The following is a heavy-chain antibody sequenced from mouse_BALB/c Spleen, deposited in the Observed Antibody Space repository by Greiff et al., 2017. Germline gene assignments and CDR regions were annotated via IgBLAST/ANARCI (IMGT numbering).Heavy chain of an antibody. Sequence: EVKLMESGGDLVKPGGSLKLSCAASGFTFSSYGMSWVRQTPDKRLEWVATISSGGSYTYYPDSVKGRFTISRDNAKNTLYLQMSSLKSEDTAMYYCARGYYDYAWFAYWGQGTLVTVSA. CDR1: GFTFSSYG. CDR2: ISSGGSYT. J-gene: IGHJ3*01. D-gene: IGHD2-4*01. CDR3: ARGYYDYAWFAY. V-gene: IGHV5-6*01.